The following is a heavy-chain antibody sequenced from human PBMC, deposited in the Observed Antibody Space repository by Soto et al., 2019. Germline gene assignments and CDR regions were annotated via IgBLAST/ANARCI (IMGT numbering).Heavy chain of an antibody. CDR2: IYYSGST. J-gene: IGHJ5*02. Sequence: SETLSLTCTISGVSISSVGYYWSWIRQHPGKGLEWIGYIYYSGSTYYNPSLKSRVTISVDTSKNQFSLKLSSVTAADTAVYYCARDEKNDYGDYRWFDPWGQGSLVTISS. V-gene: IGHV4-31*03. D-gene: IGHD4-17*01. CDR3: ARDEKNDYGDYRWFDP. CDR1: GVSISSVGYY.